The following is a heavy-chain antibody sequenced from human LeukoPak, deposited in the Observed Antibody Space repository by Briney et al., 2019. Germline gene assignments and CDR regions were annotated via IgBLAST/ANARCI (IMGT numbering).Heavy chain of an antibody. J-gene: IGHJ4*02. D-gene: IGHD3-22*01. V-gene: IGHV4-59*12. CDR3: AREGTHYYDSSGFDY. Sequence: SETLSLACTVSGGSISSYYWSWIRQPPGKGLEWIGYIYYSGSTYYNPSLKSRVTISVDTSKNQFSLKLSSVTAADTAVYYCAREGTHYYDSSGFDYWGQGTLVTVSS. CDR2: IYYSGST. CDR1: GGSISSYY.